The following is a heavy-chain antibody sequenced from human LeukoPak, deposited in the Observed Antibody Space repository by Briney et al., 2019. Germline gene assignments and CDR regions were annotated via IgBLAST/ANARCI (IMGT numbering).Heavy chain of an antibody. Sequence: PGGSLRLSCAASGFTFSSYSMNWVRQAPGKGLEWVSSISSSSSYIYYADSVKGRFTISRDNAKNSLYLQMNSLRAEDTAVYYCAGDAIIAAAVSTDYWGQGTLVTVSS. CDR3: AGDAIIAAAVSTDY. J-gene: IGHJ4*02. D-gene: IGHD6-13*01. V-gene: IGHV3-21*01. CDR2: ISSSSSYI. CDR1: GFTFSSYS.